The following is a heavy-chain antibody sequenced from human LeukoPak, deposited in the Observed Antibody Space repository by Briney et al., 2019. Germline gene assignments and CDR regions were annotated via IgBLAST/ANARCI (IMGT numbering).Heavy chain of an antibody. J-gene: IGHJ2*01. CDR3: ARDYGDIPPDWYYDL. V-gene: IGHV4-59*01. CDR2: IYYTGST. D-gene: IGHD4-17*01. CDR1: GASINDFY. Sequence: SETLSLTCAVSGASINDFYWTWIRQPPGKGLEWIGYIYYTGSTTYNPSLKSRVTISVDTSKNQFSLKLRSVTAADTAVYYCARDYGDIPPDWYYDLWGRGTLVTVSS.